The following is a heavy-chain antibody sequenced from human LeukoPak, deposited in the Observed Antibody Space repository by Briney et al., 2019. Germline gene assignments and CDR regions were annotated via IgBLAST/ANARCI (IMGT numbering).Heavy chain of an antibody. CDR3: ASLYFYDKSGYSD. CDR2: ISSSSNYV. Sequence: GGSLRLSCAASGFVFSNYNMNWVRQAPGKGLAWVSCISSSSNYVYYADSVKGRFTISRDNAKNSLYLQMNSLRAEDTAMYYCASLYFYDKSGYSDWGQGTLVTVSS. V-gene: IGHV3-21*01. D-gene: IGHD3-22*01. J-gene: IGHJ4*02. CDR1: GFVFSNYN.